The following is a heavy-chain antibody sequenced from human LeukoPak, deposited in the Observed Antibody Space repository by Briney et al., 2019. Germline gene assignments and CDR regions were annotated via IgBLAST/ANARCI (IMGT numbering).Heavy chain of an antibody. CDR3: ARDYIISVAGTRIGFDP. CDR2: ISSSSSYI. Sequence: GGSLRLSCAASGFTFSSYSMNWVRQAPGKGLEWVSSISSSSSYIYYADSVKGRFTISRDNAKNSLYLQMNSLRAEDTAVYYCARDYIISVAGTRIGFDPWGQGTLVTVSS. CDR1: GFTFSSYS. V-gene: IGHV3-21*01. D-gene: IGHD6-19*01. J-gene: IGHJ5*02.